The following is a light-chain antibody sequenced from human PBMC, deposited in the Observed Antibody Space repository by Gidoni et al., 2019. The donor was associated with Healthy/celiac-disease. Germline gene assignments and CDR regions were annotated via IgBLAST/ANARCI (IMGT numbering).Light chain of an antibody. CDR3: QERSNWPPLT. Sequence: EIVLTQSPATLSLSPGERATLSCRASQSVSSYLAWYQQKPGQAPRLLIYDASNRATGIPARFSGRGSWTDFTLPIRSLEPEDFAVYYCQERSNWPPLTFGGGTKVEIK. CDR2: DAS. J-gene: IGKJ4*01. CDR1: QSVSSY. V-gene: IGKV3-11*01.